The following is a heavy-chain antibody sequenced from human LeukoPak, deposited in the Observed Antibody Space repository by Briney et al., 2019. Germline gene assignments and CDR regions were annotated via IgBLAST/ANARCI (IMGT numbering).Heavy chain of an antibody. CDR1: GGSFSGYY. CDR3: ARHPGPDLYYYYLDV. J-gene: IGHJ6*03. Sequence: SETLSLTCAVYGGSFSGYYWSWIRQPPGKGLEWIGEINHSGSTNYNPSLKSRVTISVDTSKNQFSLKLSSVTAADTAVYFCARHPGPDLYYYYLDVWGEGTSVTISS. D-gene: IGHD1-1*01. V-gene: IGHV4-34*01. CDR2: INHSGST.